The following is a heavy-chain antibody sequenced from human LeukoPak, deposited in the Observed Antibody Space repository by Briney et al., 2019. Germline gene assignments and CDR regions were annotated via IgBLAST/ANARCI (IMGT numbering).Heavy chain of an antibody. CDR3: ARDLALRWLDSGYPTAGFDY. Sequence: GASVKVSCKASGYTFTGYYMHWVRQAPGQGLEWMGIINPSGGSTSYAQKFQGRVTMTRDMSTSTVYMELSSLRSEDTAVYYCARDLALRWLDSGYPTAGFDYWGQGTLVTVSS. D-gene: IGHD5-12*01. J-gene: IGHJ4*02. CDR1: GYTFTGYY. V-gene: IGHV1-46*01. CDR2: INPSGGST.